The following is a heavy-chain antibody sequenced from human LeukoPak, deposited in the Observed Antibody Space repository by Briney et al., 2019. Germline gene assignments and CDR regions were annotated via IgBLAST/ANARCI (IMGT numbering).Heavy chain of an antibody. J-gene: IGHJ4*02. CDR1: GGSISSSSYY. V-gene: IGHV4-39*01. CDR2: IYYSGST. CDR3: ARGIRGSVYYFDY. Sequence: SETLSLTCNVSGGSISSSSYYWGWIRQPPGKGLEWLGSIYYSGSTYYNPPLKSRLTISVDTSKNQFSLKLSSVTAADTAVYYCARGIRGSVYYFDYWGQGTLVTVSS. D-gene: IGHD3-10*01.